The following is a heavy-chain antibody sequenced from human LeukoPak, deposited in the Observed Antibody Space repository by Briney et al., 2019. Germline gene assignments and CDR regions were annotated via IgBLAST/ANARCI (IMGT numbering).Heavy chain of an antibody. CDR3: VRGSQPYQNNCSDA. CDR2: IRYDGSNK. Sequence: GGSLRLSCAASGFTFSSYGMHWVRQAPGKGLEWVASIRYDGSNKYYADSVKGRFTISRDNSKNTLYLQMNSLRAEDTAVYYCVRGSQPYQNNCSDAWGQGTLATVS. CDR1: GFTFSSYG. J-gene: IGHJ5*02. V-gene: IGHV3-30*02. D-gene: IGHD1-26*01.